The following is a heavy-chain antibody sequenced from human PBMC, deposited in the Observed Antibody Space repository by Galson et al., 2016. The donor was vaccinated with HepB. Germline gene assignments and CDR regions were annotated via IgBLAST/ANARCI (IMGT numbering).Heavy chain of an antibody. CDR3: AVGQCTLDICYTDALDI. V-gene: IGHV1-58*01. Sequence: SVKVSCKASGFSFPTVQWVRQARGQRLEWIGWIVVGSGNTNYAQKFQERVTITGDMSTSTAYMELSSLRSEDTAVYFCAVGQCTLDICYTDALDIWGQGTMVTVSS. D-gene: IGHD2-8*01. J-gene: IGHJ3*02. CDR2: IVVGSGNT. CDR1: GFSFPT.